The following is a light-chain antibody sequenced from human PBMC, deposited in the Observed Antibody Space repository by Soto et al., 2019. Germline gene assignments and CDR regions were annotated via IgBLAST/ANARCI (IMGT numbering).Light chain of an antibody. CDR2: GAS. J-gene: IGKJ5*01. CDR1: QSVSSSY. Sequence: EIVLTQSPGTLSLSPGERATLSCRASQSVSSSYLAWYQQKPGQAPRLLIYGASSRATGIPDRFSGSGSGTDFTLTISSLQPEDVATYYCQKYNSAPITFGQGTRLEIK. V-gene: IGKV3-20*01. CDR3: QKYNSAPIT.